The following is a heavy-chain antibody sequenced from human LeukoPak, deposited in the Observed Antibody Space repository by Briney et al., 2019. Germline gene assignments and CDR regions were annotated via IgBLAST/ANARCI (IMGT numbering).Heavy chain of an antibody. CDR2: VSTSGIT. D-gene: IGHD1-14*01. Sequence: SETLSLTCTASGGSISGDTYYWSWVRQPAGKGLEWIGRVSTSGITNYNPSLKSRVTISVDTSKNQFSLWLTSATATDAAVYYCATWAINIRHFDYWGQGTLVTVSS. J-gene: IGHJ4*02. CDR3: ATWAINIRHFDY. V-gene: IGHV4-61*02. CDR1: GGSISGDTYY.